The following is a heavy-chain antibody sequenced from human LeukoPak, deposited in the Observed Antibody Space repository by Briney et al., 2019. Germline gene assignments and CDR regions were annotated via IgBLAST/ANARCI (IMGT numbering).Heavy chain of an antibody. D-gene: IGHD3-10*01. CDR2: TYYRSKWYN. CDR3: ARQSGWFDP. V-gene: IGHV6-1*01. J-gene: IGHJ5*02. Sequence: SQTLSLTCAISGDSVSSNSVAWHWIRQSPSRGLEWLGGTYYRSKWYNDYAVSVKSRITINPDTSKNQFSLQLNSVTPEDTAVYYCARQSGWFDPWGQGTPVTVSS. CDR1: GDSVSSNSVA.